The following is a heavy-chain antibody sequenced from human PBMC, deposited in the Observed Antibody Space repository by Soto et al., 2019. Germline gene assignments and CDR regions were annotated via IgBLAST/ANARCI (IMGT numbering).Heavy chain of an antibody. D-gene: IGHD5-12*01. J-gene: IGHJ5*02. CDR2: IYYSGST. V-gene: IGHV4-30-4*01. Sequence: LSLTCTVSGGSISSGDYYWSWIRQPPGKGLEWIGYIYYSGSTYYNPSLKSRVTISVDTSKNQFSLKLSSVTAADTAVYYCARWGIVATRHWFDPWGQGTLVTVSS. CDR1: GGSISSGDYY. CDR3: ARWGIVATRHWFDP.